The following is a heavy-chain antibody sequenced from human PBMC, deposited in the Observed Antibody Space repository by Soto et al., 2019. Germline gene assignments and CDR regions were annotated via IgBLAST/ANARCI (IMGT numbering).Heavy chain of an antibody. CDR2: IKSKADGGTT. CDR3: TTFHYYDSTWDY. V-gene: IGHV3-15*07. CDR1: GFTFTKAW. D-gene: IGHD3-22*01. J-gene: IGHJ4*02. Sequence: EVPLVESGGDLVKPGGSLRLSCAASGFTFTKAWLNWVRQAPGKELQWVGHIKSKADGGTTDYAASVKGRFTISRDDSKNTVYLQMNSLRSEDTAVYYCTTFHYYDSTWDYWGQGTLVTVSS.